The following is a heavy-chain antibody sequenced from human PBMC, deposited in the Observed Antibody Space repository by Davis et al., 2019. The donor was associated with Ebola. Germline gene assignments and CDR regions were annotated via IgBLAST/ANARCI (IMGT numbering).Heavy chain of an antibody. Sequence: GSLRLSCTVSGGSISSSSYYWAWIRQPPGKGLEWIGSIYSSGSTYYNPSLKSRVTISVDTSKNQFSLKLSSVTAADTAVYYCARDSSYYDILTGYWGGFDPWGQGTLVTVSS. CDR3: ARDSSYYDILTGYWGGFDP. CDR2: IYSSGST. V-gene: IGHV4-39*07. CDR1: GGSISSSSYY. J-gene: IGHJ5*02. D-gene: IGHD3-9*01.